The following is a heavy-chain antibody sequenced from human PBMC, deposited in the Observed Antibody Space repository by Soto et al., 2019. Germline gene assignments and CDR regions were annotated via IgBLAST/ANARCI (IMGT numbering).Heavy chain of an antibody. Sequence: QLQLQESGSGLVKPSQTLSLTCDVSGGSISSGGYSWSWTRQPPGKGLEWIGYIYHSGSTYYNPSVKSRVSTSVARPKNQFSLKLSSVTAADTAVYYRAIVPDYWGQGALVTGSS. CDR2: IYHSGST. V-gene: IGHV4-30-2*01. CDR3: AIVPDY. J-gene: IGHJ4*02. D-gene: IGHD2-2*01. CDR1: GGSISSGGYS.